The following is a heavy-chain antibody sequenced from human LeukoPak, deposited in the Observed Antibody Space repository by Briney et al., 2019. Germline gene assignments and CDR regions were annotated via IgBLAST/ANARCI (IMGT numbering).Heavy chain of an antibody. V-gene: IGHV1-69*05. J-gene: IGHJ3*02. Sequence: GSSVKVSCKASGGTFSSYAISWVRQAPGQGLEWMGGIIPIFGSAIYAQKFQGRVTITTDESTSTAYMELSSLRSEDTAVYYCARAPRDPSGAFDIWGQGTMVTVSS. CDR1: GGTFSSYA. CDR3: ARAPRDPSGAFDI. D-gene: IGHD3-10*01. CDR2: IIPIFGSA.